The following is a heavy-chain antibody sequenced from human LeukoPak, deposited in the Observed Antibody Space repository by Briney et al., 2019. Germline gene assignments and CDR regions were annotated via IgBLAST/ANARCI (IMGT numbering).Heavy chain of an antibody. J-gene: IGHJ3*02. CDR3: AKELGYCSSTSCYGSDAFDI. Sequence: GGSLRLSCAASGFTFSSYAMSWVRQAPGKGLEWVSAISGSGGSTYYADSVKGRFTISRDKSKNTLYLQMNSLRAEDTAVYYCAKELGYCSSTSCYGSDAFDIWGQGTMVTVSS. V-gene: IGHV3-23*01. CDR1: GFTFSSYA. CDR2: ISGSGGST. D-gene: IGHD2-2*01.